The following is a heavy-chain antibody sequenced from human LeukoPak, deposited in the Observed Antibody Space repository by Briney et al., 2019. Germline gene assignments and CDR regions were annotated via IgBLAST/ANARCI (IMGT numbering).Heavy chain of an antibody. Sequence: GGSLRLSCAASGFTFRTYWMSWVRQAPGKGLEWVANIKEDGSEYYFDDSFKGRSAISRDNAKNLLYLQMNGLRVEDTAIYYCARDRFGVVAEEWGQGTLVIVSS. D-gene: IGHD3-22*01. CDR1: GFTFRTYW. J-gene: IGHJ4*02. CDR3: ARDRFGVVAEE. CDR2: IKEDGSEY. V-gene: IGHV3-7*03.